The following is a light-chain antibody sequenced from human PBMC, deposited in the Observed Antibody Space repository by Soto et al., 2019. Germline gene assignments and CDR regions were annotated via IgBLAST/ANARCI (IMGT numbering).Light chain of an antibody. CDR1: RSLVYSDGNTY. V-gene: IGKV2-30*01. J-gene: IGKJ5*01. CDR2: KVS. CDR3: MQGTHWPPIT. Sequence: DVVVTQSPLSLPVTLGQAACISCRSSRSLVYSDGNTYLSWFHQRTGQSPRRLIYKVSNRDSGVPDRFSGSGSGTDFTLKISRVEAEDVGVYYCMQGTHWPPITFGQGTRLEIK.